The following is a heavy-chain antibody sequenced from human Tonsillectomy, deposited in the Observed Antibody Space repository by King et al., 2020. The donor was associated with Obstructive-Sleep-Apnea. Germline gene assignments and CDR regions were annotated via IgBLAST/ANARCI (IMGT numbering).Heavy chain of an antibody. J-gene: IGHJ2*01. Sequence: VQLVDSGGGLVQPGRSLRLSCAAAGFIFDDYAMHWVRQGPGKLLEWVSGFSGNSDSIDFAYSVNGRFTISRDNAKNFLYLQMNSLRPEYTALYYCAKDKYSGYDSEGFFDLWGRGTLVTVPS. D-gene: IGHD5-12*01. CDR2: FSGNSDSI. CDR1: GFIFDDYA. V-gene: IGHV3-9*01. CDR3: AKDKYSGYDSEGFFDL.